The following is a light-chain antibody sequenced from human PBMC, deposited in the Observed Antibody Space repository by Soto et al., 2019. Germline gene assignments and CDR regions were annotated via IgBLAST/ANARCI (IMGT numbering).Light chain of an antibody. CDR1: QSISSW. V-gene: IGKV1-5*01. CDR2: DAS. Sequence: DIQMTQSPSTLSASVGDRVTITCRASQSISSWLAWYQQKPGKAPKVLIYDASSLESGVPSRFSGSGSGTDFTLTISRLEPEDFAVYYCQQYGSSPPGYTFGQGTKLEIK. CDR3: QQYGSSPPGYT. J-gene: IGKJ2*01.